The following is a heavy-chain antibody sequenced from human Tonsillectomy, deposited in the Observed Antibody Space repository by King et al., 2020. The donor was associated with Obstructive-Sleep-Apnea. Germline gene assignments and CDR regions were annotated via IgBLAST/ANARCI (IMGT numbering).Heavy chain of an antibody. CDR2: IYYSGST. CDR1: GGSIGSYY. J-gene: IGHJ2*01. D-gene: IGHD2-21*01. CDR3: ARVGEGWYFDL. V-gene: IGHV4-59*01. Sequence: QLQESGPGLVKPSETLSLTCTVSGGSIGSYYWSWIRQPPGKGLEWIGYIYYSGSTNYNPSLKSRVTISVDTSKNQFSLKLSSVTAADTAVYYCARVGEGWYFDLWGRGTLVTVSS.